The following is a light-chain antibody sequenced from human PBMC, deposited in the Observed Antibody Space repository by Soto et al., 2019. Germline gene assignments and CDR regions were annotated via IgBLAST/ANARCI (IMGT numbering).Light chain of an antibody. J-gene: IGKJ2*01. Sequence: DIQMTQSPSSLSASLGDRVTITCQAGQDITKSLNWYQRKPGKAPKLLIYGVSTLEAGVPTRFSGSGFGTDFTFTISSLQPEDIAMYFCQQSDDRPYTFGPGTKVEIK. V-gene: IGKV1-33*01. CDR1: QDITKS. CDR2: GVS. CDR3: QQSDDRPYT.